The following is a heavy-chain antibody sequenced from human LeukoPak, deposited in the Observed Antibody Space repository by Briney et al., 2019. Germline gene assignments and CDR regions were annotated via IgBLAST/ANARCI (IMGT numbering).Heavy chain of an antibody. Sequence: GASVKVSCKASGYSFNSQGMNWVRQAPGQGLEWMGWINTDSGNPTYAQGFTGRFVFSLDSSVSTAYLQISSLKAEDTAVYYCARVVTMVRGVRPFDYWGQGTLVTVSS. D-gene: IGHD3-10*01. CDR3: ARVVTMVRGVRPFDY. CDR1: GYSFNSQG. J-gene: IGHJ4*02. V-gene: IGHV7-4-1*02. CDR2: INTDSGNP.